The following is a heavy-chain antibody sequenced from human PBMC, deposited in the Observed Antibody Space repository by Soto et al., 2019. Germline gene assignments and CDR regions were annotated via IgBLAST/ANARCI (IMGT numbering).Heavy chain of an antibody. D-gene: IGHD5-12*01. CDR2: ITAGGFNT. CDR3: AKNIGGFSGYANFDY. V-gene: IGHV3-23*01. CDR1: GFTFSNDD. Sequence: EVQLLESGGGLVQPGGSLRLSCVASGFTFSNDDLSWVRQASGKGLEWVSAITAGGFNTYYADSVKGRFTISRDNSKNTLYLQMNSLRAEDTAVYYGAKNIGGFSGYANFDYWGQGTLVTVSS. J-gene: IGHJ4*02.